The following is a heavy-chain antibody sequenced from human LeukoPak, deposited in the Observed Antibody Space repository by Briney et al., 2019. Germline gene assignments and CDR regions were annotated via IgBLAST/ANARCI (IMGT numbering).Heavy chain of an antibody. CDR1: GGSISSGSYY. J-gene: IGHJ4*02. Sequence: PSQTLSLTCTVSGGSISSGSYYWSWIRQPAGKGLEWIGRIYTSGSTNYNPSLKSRVTISVDTSKNQFSLKLSSVTAADTAVYYCARDRGYYDSSGYFGGYYFDYWGQGTLVTVSS. CDR2: IYTSGST. CDR3: ARDRGYYDSSGYFGGYYFDY. V-gene: IGHV4-61*02. D-gene: IGHD3-22*01.